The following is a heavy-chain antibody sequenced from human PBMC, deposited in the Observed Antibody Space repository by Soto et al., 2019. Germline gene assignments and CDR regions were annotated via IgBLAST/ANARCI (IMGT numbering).Heavy chain of an antibody. CDR3: ARDHGRSGASGYDLDS. V-gene: IGHV3-48*01. J-gene: IGHJ4*02. CDR1: GFTFSRYD. CDR2: INKGGGTV. Sequence: GGSLRLSCVASGFTFSRYDMNWVRQTPEKGLEWLSYINKGGGTVQYADSVKGRFTTSRDNAKNSLYLQMDSLRVDDTAVYYCARDHGRSGASGYDLDSWGQGTLVTVSS. D-gene: IGHD5-12*01.